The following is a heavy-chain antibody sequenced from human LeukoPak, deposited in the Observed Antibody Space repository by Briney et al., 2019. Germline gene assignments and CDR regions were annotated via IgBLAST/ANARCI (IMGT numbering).Heavy chain of an antibody. CDR3: ARVISYYYYYMDV. V-gene: IGHV4-59*12. J-gene: IGHJ6*03. CDR1: GGSISSYY. Sequence: SETLSLTCTVSGGSISSYYWSWIRQPPGKGLEWIGYIYYSGSTNYNPSLKSRVTMSVDTSKNQFSLKLSSVTAADTAVYYCARVISYYYYYMDVWGKGTTVTISS. CDR2: IYYSGST.